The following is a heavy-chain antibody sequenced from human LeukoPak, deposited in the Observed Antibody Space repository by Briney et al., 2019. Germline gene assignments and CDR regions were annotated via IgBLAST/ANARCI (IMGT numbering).Heavy chain of an antibody. CDR2: IYHSGST. J-gene: IGHJ4*02. CDR3: ARGRLYDYVWGSYRYAFDF. D-gene: IGHD3-16*02. CDR1: GYSISSGFY. V-gene: IGHV4-38-2*02. Sequence: PSETLSLTCTVSGYSISSGFYWGWIRQPPGKGLECIGSIYHSGSTYYNPSLKSRVTISVDTSKNQFSLNLNSVTAADTAVYYCARGRLYDYVWGSYRYAFDFWGQGILVTVSS.